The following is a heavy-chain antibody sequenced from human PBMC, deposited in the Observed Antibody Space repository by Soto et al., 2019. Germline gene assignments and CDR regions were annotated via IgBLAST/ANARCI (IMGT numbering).Heavy chain of an antibody. Sequence: EVQLLESGGGLVQPGGSLRLSCAASGFTFSNYAMSWVRQAPGMGLEWVSTLGVRSTYYADSVKGRFTISRDNSNNALYLQMNSLRVGDTAVYYCARGVVATSYHYYYYGMDVWGQGTTVTVSS. CDR3: ARGVVATSYHYYYYGMDV. CDR1: GFTFSNYA. D-gene: IGHD5-12*01. CDR2: LGVRST. J-gene: IGHJ6*02. V-gene: IGHV3-23*01.